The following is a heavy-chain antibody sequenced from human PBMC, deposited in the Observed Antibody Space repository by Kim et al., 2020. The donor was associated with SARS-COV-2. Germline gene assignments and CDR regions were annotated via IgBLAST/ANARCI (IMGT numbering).Heavy chain of an antibody. Sequence: SETLSLTCAVYGGSFSGYYWGWIRQPPGKGLEWIGEINHSGSTNYNPSLKSRVTISVDTSKNQFSLNLSSVTAADTAVYYCARGLRGWYRNWGQGTLVTVSS. CDR1: GGSFSGYY. J-gene: IGHJ4*02. D-gene: IGHD6-19*01. CDR2: INHSGST. V-gene: IGHV4-34*01. CDR3: ARGLRGWYRN.